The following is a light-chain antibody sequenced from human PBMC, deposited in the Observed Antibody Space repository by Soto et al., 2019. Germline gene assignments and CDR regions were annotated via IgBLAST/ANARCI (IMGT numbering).Light chain of an antibody. J-gene: IGLJ2*01. CDR3: GSYTSSSTL. V-gene: IGLV2-14*01. Sequence: QSALTQPASVSGSPGQSITLSCTGTSSDFAGYTSVSWYQQHPGEAPKIIIYEVTNRPSGVSDRFSGSKSGNTASLTFSGLRAEDEADYYCGSYTSSSTLFGGGTKVTVL. CDR1: SSDFAGYTS. CDR2: EVT.